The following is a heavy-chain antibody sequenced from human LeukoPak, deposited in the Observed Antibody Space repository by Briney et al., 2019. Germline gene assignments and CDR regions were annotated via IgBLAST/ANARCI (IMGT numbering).Heavy chain of an antibody. Sequence: PSETLSLTCAVYGGSFSGYYWSWIRHPPGKGLEWIGEINHSGSTNYNPSLKSRVTISVDTSKNQFSLKLSSVTAADTAVYYCARGALDGFTMVPFDYWGQGTLVTVSS. V-gene: IGHV4-34*01. CDR3: ARGALDGFTMVPFDY. CDR1: GGSFSGYY. D-gene: IGHD3-10*01. J-gene: IGHJ4*02. CDR2: INHSGST.